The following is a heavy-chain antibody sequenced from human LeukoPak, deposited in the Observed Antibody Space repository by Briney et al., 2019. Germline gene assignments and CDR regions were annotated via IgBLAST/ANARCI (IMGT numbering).Heavy chain of an antibody. J-gene: IGHJ4*02. V-gene: IGHV4-4*02. CDR3: ARGGVGATTAYFDY. Sequence: SETLSLTCTVSGGSISSNNWWSWVRPPPGKGLEWIGEIYHSGNTNYNPSLKSRVTVSVDKSKNQFSLNLSSVTAADTAIYYCARGGVGATTAYFDYWGQGTLVTVSS. CDR1: GGSISSNNW. D-gene: IGHD1-26*01. CDR2: IYHSGNT.